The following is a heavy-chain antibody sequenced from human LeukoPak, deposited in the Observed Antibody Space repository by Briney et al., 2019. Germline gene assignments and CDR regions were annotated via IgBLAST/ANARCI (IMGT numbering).Heavy chain of an antibody. Sequence: PSETLSLTCAVYGGSFSGYYWSWIRQPPGKGLEWIGEINHSGSTNYNPSPKSRVTISVDTSKNQFSLKLSSVTAADTAVYYCARDTYYYGSGSYYYGMDVWGKGTTVTVSS. CDR1: GGSFSGYY. J-gene: IGHJ6*04. D-gene: IGHD3-10*01. CDR3: ARDTYYYGSGSYYYGMDV. CDR2: INHSGST. V-gene: IGHV4-34*01.